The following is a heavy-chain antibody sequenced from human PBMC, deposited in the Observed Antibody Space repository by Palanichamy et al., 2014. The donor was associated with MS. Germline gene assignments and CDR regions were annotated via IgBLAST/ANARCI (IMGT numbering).Heavy chain of an antibody. CDR2: INPSGGST. Sequence: GAEVKKPGASVKVSCKASGYTFTNYYIHWVRQAPGQGLEWMGIINPSGGSTTYAQKFQGIFTMTRDTSTTTVYMELSSLRSEDTAVYYCARDRGTSGWSVADYWGQGTLVTVSS. V-gene: IGHV1-46*01. CDR3: ARDRGTSGWSVADY. J-gene: IGHJ4*02. CDR1: GYTFTNYY. D-gene: IGHD6-19*01.